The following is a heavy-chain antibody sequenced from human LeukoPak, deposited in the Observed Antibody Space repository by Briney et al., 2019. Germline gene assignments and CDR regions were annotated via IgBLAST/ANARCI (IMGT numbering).Heavy chain of an antibody. CDR2: IYTSGST. CDR3: AREIVVVPAAPYYYYYYYMGV. J-gene: IGHJ6*03. CDR1: GGSISSYY. Sequence: SETLSLTCTVSGGSISSYYWSWIRQPAGKGLEWIGRIYTSGSTNYNPSLKSRVTMSVDTSKNQFSLKLSSVTAADTAVYYCAREIVVVPAAPYYYYYYYMGVWGKGTTVTVSS. V-gene: IGHV4-4*07. D-gene: IGHD2-2*01.